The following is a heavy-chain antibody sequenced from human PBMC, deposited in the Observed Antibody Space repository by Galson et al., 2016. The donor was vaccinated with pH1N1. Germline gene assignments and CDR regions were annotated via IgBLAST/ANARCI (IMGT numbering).Heavy chain of an antibody. J-gene: IGHJ4*02. Sequence: GAEVKKPGESLKISCRGSGYSFTSYWIAWVRQKPGKGLEWMGIVYPGDSDTRYSPSFRGLFTFSADKSIGTAYLQWSSLEASDTAIYYCARLRGGITVVREVYFDLWGQGTLATVSP. CDR2: VYPGDSDT. CDR1: GYSFTSYW. CDR3: ARLRGGITVVREVYFDL. V-gene: IGHV5-51*03. D-gene: IGHD3-10*01.